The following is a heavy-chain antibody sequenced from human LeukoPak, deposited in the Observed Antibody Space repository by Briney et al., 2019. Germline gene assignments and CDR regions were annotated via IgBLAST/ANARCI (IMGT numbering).Heavy chain of an antibody. CDR2: ISYDGSNK. Sequence: GGSLRLSCAASGFTFSSYGMHWVRQAPGKGLEWVAVISYDGSNKYYADSVKGRFTISRDNSKNTLYLQMNSLRAEDTAVYYCAKDPGGSGSYYNYLSYYFDYWGQGTLVTVSS. CDR3: AKDPGGSGSYYNYLSYYFDY. D-gene: IGHD3-10*01. J-gene: IGHJ4*02. V-gene: IGHV3-30*18. CDR1: GFTFSSYG.